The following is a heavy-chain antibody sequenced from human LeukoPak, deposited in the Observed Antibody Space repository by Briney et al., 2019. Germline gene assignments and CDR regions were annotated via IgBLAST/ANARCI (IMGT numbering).Heavy chain of an antibody. Sequence: PSETLSLTCTVSGYSISSGYYWGWIRQPPGKGLEWIGSIYHSGSTYYNPSLKSRVTISVDTSKNQFSLKLSSVTAADTAVYYCAREGVSHSYYFDYWGQGTLVTVSS. D-gene: IGHD3-10*01. CDR2: IYHSGST. CDR3: AREGVSHSYYFDY. J-gene: IGHJ4*02. V-gene: IGHV4-38-2*02. CDR1: GYSISSGYY.